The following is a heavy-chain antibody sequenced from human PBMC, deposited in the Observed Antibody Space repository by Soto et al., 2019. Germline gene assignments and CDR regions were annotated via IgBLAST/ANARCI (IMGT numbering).Heavy chain of an antibody. CDR3: ARRLVATIAYAFDI. D-gene: IGHD5-12*01. Sequence: PGGSLRLSYAASGFTFSSYWMSWVRQAPGKGLEWVANIKQDGSEKYYVDSVKGRFTISRDNAKNSLYLQMNSLRAEDTAVYYCARRLVATIAYAFDIWGQGTMVTVSS. CDR2: IKQDGSEK. J-gene: IGHJ3*02. CDR1: GFTFSSYW. V-gene: IGHV3-7*05.